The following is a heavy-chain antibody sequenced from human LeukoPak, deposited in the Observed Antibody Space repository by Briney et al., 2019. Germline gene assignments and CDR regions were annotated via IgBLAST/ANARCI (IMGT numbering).Heavy chain of an antibody. CDR1: GGSFSGYY. D-gene: IGHD3-3*01. CDR3: ARRTWGGPHYFDY. J-gene: IGHJ4*02. V-gene: IGHV4-34*01. Sequence: SETLSLTCAVYGGSFSGYYWSWIRQPPGKGLEWIGEINHSGSTNYNPSLKSRVTISVDTSKNQFSLKLSSVTAADTAVYFCARRTWGGPHYFDYWGQGTLVTVSS. CDR2: INHSGST.